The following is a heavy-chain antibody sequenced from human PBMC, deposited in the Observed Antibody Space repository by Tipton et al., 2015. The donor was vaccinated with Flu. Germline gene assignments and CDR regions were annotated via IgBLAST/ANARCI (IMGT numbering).Heavy chain of an antibody. CDR1: GGSISGGAYS. Sequence: TLSLTCAVSGGSISGGAYSWNWIRQPSGKGLEWIGNIYESGTTYYNPSLKSRVTISVDKSKNQFSLKLSSVTAADTAVYYCTRHNTNGGIVVADFDSWGQGTLVTVSS. CDR2: IYESGTT. D-gene: IGHD3-16*02. CDR3: TRHNTNGGIVVADFDS. J-gene: IGHJ4*02. V-gene: IGHV4-30-2*01.